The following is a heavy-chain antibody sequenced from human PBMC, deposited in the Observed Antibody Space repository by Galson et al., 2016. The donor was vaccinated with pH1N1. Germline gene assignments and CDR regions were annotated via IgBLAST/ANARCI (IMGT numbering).Heavy chain of an antibody. D-gene: IGHD3-10*01. J-gene: IGHJ4*02. Sequence: SVKVSCKASGYTFTKYYMHWVRQAPGQGLEWMGIINPSGGNTVYAEKFQGRVTLTSDTSTIIAYMDLSNLRSDDTAVYYCARWRSTLGVTGFDLWGQGTLVTVSS. CDR1: GYTFTKYY. V-gene: IGHV1-46*03. CDR2: INPSGGNT. CDR3: ARWRSTLGVTGFDL.